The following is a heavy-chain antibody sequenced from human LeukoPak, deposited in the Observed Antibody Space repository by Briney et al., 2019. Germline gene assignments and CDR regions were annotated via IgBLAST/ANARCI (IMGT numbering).Heavy chain of an antibody. Sequence: KPSETLSLTCTVSGGSISSYYWSWIRQPPGKGLEWIGYIYYTGSTSYNPSLKSRVTMSLDTSKNQFSLKLTSVTAADTAVYYCANYDSAPRYWGQGTLVTVSS. V-gene: IGHV4-59*08. CDR3: ANYDSAPRY. CDR2: IYYTGST. CDR1: GGSISSYY. D-gene: IGHD3-22*01. J-gene: IGHJ4*02.